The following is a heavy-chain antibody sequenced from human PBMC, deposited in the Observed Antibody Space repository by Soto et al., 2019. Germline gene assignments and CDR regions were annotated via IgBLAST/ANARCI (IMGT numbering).Heavy chain of an antibody. Sequence: ASVKVSCKASGYTFTSYGISWVRQAPGQGLEWMGWISAYNGNTNYAQKLQGRVTMTTDTSTSTAYMELRSLRSDDTAVYYSGLLYSSSWYDYWGQGTLVTVSS. J-gene: IGHJ4*02. CDR3: GLLYSSSWYDY. V-gene: IGHV1-18*01. CDR1: GYTFTSYG. CDR2: ISAYNGNT. D-gene: IGHD6-13*01.